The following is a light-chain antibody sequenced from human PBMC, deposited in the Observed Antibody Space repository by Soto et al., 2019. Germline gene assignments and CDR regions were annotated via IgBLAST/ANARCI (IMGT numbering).Light chain of an antibody. J-gene: IGKJ1*01. V-gene: IGKV4-1*01. CDR1: QSILYTSSKRNY. Sequence: DIVMTQSPDSLAVSLGERATLNYKSSQSILYTSSKRNYLAWYQYKPGQPPKLLVYWASTRESGVPARFSGSGSETDFTLTISSLQAEDGAVYYCHQYYRNPQTFGQGTRVEIK. CDR2: WAS. CDR3: HQYYRNPQT.